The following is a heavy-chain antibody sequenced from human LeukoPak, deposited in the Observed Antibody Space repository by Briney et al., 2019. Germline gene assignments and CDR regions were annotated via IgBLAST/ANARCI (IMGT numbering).Heavy chain of an antibody. D-gene: IGHD4-17*01. V-gene: IGHV1-2*02. CDR3: ARGGGSVKGDALDI. CDR1: GYTFTGYY. Sequence: GASVKVSCKASGYTFTGYYIHWVRQAPGQGLEWMGWNTPNSGGTNFAQKFQGRITMTRDTSISTAYMELSRLRSDDTAVYYCARGGGSVKGDALDIWGQGTTVSVSS. J-gene: IGHJ3*02. CDR2: NTPNSGGT.